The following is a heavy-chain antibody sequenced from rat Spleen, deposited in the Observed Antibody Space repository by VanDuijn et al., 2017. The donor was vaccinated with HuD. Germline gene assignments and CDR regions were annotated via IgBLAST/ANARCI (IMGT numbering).Heavy chain of an antibody. CDR2: ISYDGSST. V-gene: IGHV5-29*01. J-gene: IGHJ3*01. D-gene: IGHD2-7*01. Sequence: EVQLVESGGGLEQPGRSLKLSCAASGFTFSSFAMAWVRQAPTKGLEWVATISYDGSSTYYRDSVKGRFTFSRDNAKSTLYLQMDSLRSEDTATYYCTAHGNRISRFAYWGQGTLVTVSS. CDR3: TAHGNRISRFAY. CDR1: GFTFSSFA.